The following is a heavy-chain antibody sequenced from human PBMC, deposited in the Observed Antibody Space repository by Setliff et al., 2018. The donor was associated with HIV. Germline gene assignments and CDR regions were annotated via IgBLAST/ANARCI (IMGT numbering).Heavy chain of an antibody. J-gene: IGHJ5*02. V-gene: IGHV4-39*01. D-gene: IGHD2-8*02. CDR2: IYFSEGP. CDR3: ARHFMDHNTDPPFDP. Sequence: SETLSLTCSVSGDSISNPNYYWGWIRQPPGKGLEWIGSIYFSEGPYYNPSLSSRVTISVDTSTNQFSLRLRSVTAADTAVYYCARHFMDHNTDPPFDPWGQGTLVTVSS. CDR1: GDSISNPNYY.